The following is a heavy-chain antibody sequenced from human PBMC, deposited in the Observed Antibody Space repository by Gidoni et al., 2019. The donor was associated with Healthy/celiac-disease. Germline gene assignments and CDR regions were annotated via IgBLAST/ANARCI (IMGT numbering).Heavy chain of an antibody. V-gene: IGHV4-31*03. J-gene: IGHJ5*02. CDR2: IYYSGST. Sequence: QVPLQASGPGLVQPSPPLSLTCTVSAASTRSGGYYWSWIRQHPGKGLEWIGYIYYSGSTYYNPSRKGRVTISVDTSKNKFSLKLSSVTAADTAVYYCARDLLLGYGDRRFDPWGQGTLVTVSS. D-gene: IGHD4-17*01. CDR1: AASTRSGGYY. CDR3: ARDLLLGYGDRRFDP.